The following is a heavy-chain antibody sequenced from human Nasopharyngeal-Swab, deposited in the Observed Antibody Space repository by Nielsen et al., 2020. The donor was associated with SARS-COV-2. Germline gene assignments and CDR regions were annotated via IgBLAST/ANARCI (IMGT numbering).Heavy chain of an antibody. V-gene: IGHV7-4-1*02. CDR1: GYTFTSYA. Sequence: ASVKVSCKASGYTFTSYAMNWVRQAPGQGLEWTGWINTNTGNPTYAQGFTGRFVFSLDTSVSTAYLQISSLKAEDTAVYYCARDRRSTIFGVVIMDSYFDYWGQGTLVTVSS. D-gene: IGHD3-3*01. J-gene: IGHJ4*02. CDR3: ARDRRSTIFGVVIMDSYFDY. CDR2: INTNTGNP.